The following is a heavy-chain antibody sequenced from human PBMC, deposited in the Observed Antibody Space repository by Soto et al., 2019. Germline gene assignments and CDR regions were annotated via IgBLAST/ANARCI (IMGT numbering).Heavy chain of an antibody. V-gene: IGHV3-33*01. CDR1: GFTFSSYG. Sequence: PGGSLRLSCAASGFTFSSYGMHWVRQAPGKGLEWVAVIWYDGSNKYYADSVKGRFTISRDNSKNTLYLQMNSLRAEDTAVYYCARDPETTGIDDWGQGTRVTVSS. CDR3: ARDPETTGIDD. D-gene: IGHD4-17*01. CDR2: IWYDGSNK. J-gene: IGHJ4*02.